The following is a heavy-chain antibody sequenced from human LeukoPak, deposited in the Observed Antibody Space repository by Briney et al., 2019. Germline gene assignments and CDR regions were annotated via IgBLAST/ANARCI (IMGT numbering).Heavy chain of an antibody. Sequence: PGGSLRLSCAASGFTFSSYAMHWVRQAPGKGLEWVAVISYDGSNKYYADSVKGRFTISRDNSKNTPYLQMNSLRAEDTAVYYCARDGGIGYYDSSGYYYVYWGQGTLVTVSS. CDR2: ISYDGSNK. CDR1: GFTFSSYA. J-gene: IGHJ4*02. CDR3: ARDGGIGYYDSSGYYYVY. V-gene: IGHV3-30-3*01. D-gene: IGHD3-22*01.